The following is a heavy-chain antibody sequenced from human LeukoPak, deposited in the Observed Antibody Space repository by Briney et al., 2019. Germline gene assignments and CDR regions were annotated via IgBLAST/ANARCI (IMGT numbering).Heavy chain of an antibody. V-gene: IGHV1-2*06. Sequence: ASVKVSCXASGYTFTGYYMHWVRQAPGQGLEWMGRINPNSGGTNYAQKFQGRVTMTRDTSISTAYMELSRLRSDDTAVYYCARDGGYCSSTSCYEFNWFDPWGQGTLVTVSS. CDR2: INPNSGGT. D-gene: IGHD2-2*01. CDR1: GYTFTGYY. CDR3: ARDGGYCSSTSCYEFNWFDP. J-gene: IGHJ5*02.